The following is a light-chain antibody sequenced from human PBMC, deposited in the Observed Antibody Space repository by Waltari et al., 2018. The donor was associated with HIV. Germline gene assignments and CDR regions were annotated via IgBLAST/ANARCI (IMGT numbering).Light chain of an antibody. J-gene: IGLJ2*01. CDR1: SSDIGSNA. CDR2: SNN. Sequence: QSVLTQPPSASETPGQRVAISCSGSSSDIGSNAVNWYQQLPGTAPKLLIYSNNRRTSGVPDLFSGSKSGTSASLAISGLQSEDEADYYCAAWDDSLNGPHVVFGGGTKLTVL. CDR3: AAWDDSLNGPHVV. V-gene: IGLV1-44*01.